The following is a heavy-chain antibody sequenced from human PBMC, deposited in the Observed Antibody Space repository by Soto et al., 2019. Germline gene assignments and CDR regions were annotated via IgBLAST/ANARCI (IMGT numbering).Heavy chain of an antibody. Sequence: GGSLRLSCAASGFTFSSYAMHWVRQAPGKGLEYVSAISSNGGSTYYANSVKGRFTISRDDSKNTLYLQMNSLKTEDTAVYYCTTGGHCSSTSCFRYYYYGMDVWGQGTTVTVSS. J-gene: IGHJ6*02. V-gene: IGHV3-64*01. CDR2: ISSNGGST. CDR1: GFTFSSYA. D-gene: IGHD2-2*01. CDR3: TTGGHCSSTSCFRYYYYGMDV.